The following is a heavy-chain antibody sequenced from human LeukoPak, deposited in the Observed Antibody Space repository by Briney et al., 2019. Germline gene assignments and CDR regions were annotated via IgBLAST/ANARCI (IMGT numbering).Heavy chain of an antibody. CDR3: ARDLDRQDAFDI. V-gene: IGHV4-31*03. Sequence: SETLSLTCTVSGGSISSSSYYWSWIRQHPGKGLEWIGYIYYSGSTYYNPSLKSRVTISVDTSKNQFSLKLSSVTAADTAVYYCARDLDRQDAFDIWGQGTMVTVSS. D-gene: IGHD3-22*01. J-gene: IGHJ3*02. CDR1: GGSISSSSYY. CDR2: IYYSGST.